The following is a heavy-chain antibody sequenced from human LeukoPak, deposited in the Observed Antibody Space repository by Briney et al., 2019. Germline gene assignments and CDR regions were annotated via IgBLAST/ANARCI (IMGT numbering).Heavy chain of an antibody. V-gene: IGHV3-48*03. CDR2: ISSSGSTI. Sequence: PGGSLRLSCAASGFTFSSYEMNWVRQAPGKGLEWVSYISSSGSTIYYADSVKGRFTISRDNAKNSLYLQMNSLRAEDTAVYYCARGSGSSWYGEDYWGQGTLVTVSS. CDR1: GFTFSSYE. D-gene: IGHD6-13*01. CDR3: ARGSGSSWYGEDY. J-gene: IGHJ4*02.